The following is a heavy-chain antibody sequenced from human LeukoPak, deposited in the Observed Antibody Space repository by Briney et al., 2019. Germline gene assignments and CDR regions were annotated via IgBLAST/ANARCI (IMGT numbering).Heavy chain of an antibody. CDR3: ARGSLYYDFWSGYYLIDP. CDR2: MNPNSGNT. V-gene: IGHV1-8*03. Sequence: GASVKVSCKASGYTFTSYDINWVRQATGQGLEWTGWMNPNSGNTGYAQKFQGRVTITRNTSISTAYMELSSLGSEDTAVYYCARGSLYYDFWSGYYLIDPWGQGTLVTVSS. CDR1: GYTFTSYD. D-gene: IGHD3-3*01. J-gene: IGHJ5*02.